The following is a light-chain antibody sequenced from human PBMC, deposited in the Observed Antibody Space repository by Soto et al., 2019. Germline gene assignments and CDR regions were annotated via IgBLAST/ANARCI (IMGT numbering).Light chain of an antibody. J-gene: IGKJ1*01. CDR3: QQYNNWAPWT. Sequence: EIVMTQSPATLSVSPGERATLSCRASQSVSSNLAWYQQKPGQAPRLLIYVASTRATGIPARFSGSASGTEFTLTFSSLQSEDFAVYYCQQYNNWAPWTFGQGTQVEIK. CDR1: QSVSSN. V-gene: IGKV3-15*01. CDR2: VAS.